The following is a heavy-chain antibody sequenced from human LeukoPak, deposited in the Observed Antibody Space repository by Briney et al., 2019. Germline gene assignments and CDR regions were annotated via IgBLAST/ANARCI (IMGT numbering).Heavy chain of an antibody. CDR3: ARILRYQLVDYHALDV. D-gene: IGHD2-2*01. V-gene: IGHV3-21*01. J-gene: IGHJ6*02. CDR2: IDGTSAYR. CDR1: GXRFSDYA. Sequence: GGSLRLSCAASGXRFSDYAINWVRQAPGKGQEWVSAIDGTSAYRYYGDSVKGRFTISRDNAKSSVSLQMNSLRDDDTAVYYCARILRYQLVDYHALDVWGQGATVTVSS.